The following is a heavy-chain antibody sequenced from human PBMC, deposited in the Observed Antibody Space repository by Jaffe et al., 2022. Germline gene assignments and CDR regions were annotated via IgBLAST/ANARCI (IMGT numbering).Heavy chain of an antibody. CDR3: ARDYNDQYDFWSGYYPTLDY. V-gene: IGHV3-21*01. CDR1: GFTFSSYS. CDR2: ISSSSSYI. D-gene: IGHD3-3*01. J-gene: IGHJ4*02. Sequence: EVQLVESGGGLVKPGGSLRLSCAASGFTFSSYSMNWVRQAPGKGLEWVSSISSSSSYIYYADSVKGRFTISRDNAKNSLYLQMNSLRAEDTAVYYCARDYNDQYDFWSGYYPTLDYWGQGTLVTVSS.